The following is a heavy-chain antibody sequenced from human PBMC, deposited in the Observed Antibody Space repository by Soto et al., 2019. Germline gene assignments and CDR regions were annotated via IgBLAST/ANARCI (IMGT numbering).Heavy chain of an antibody. CDR1: GGSISTYY. CDR3: ARANYDFLTGYYPDSFDY. V-gene: IGHV4-59*01. J-gene: IGHJ4*02. D-gene: IGHD3-9*01. CDR2: IYYSGST. Sequence: SEALSLTCTVSGGSISTYYWSWIPQPPGKGLEWIGYIYYSGSTNYNPSLKSRVTISVDTSKNQFSLKLSSVTAADTAVYYCARANYDFLTGYYPDSFDYCGQGTLVTVSS.